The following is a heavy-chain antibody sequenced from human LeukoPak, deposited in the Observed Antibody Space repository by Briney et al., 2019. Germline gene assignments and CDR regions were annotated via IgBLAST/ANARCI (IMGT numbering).Heavy chain of an antibody. CDR2: INHSGST. D-gene: IGHD2-2*02. CDR1: GGSFSGYY. CDR3: ARGPYCSSTSCYTRRFDY. Sequence: SETLSLTCAVYGGSFSGYYWSWIRQPSGKGLEWIGEINHSGSTNYNPSLKSRVTISVDTSKNQFSLKLSSVTAADTAVYYCARGPYCSSTSCYTRRFDYWGQGTLVTVSS. J-gene: IGHJ4*02. V-gene: IGHV4-34*01.